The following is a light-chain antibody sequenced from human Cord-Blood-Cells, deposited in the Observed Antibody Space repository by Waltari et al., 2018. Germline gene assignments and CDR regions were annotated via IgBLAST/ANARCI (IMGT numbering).Light chain of an antibody. CDR3: QQYYSTPYS. Sequence: DIVMTQSPDSLAVSLGERATIHCKSIHSVLYSSNNKNYLAWYQQKPGQPPKLLIYWASTRESGVPDRFSGSGSGTDFTLTISSLQAEDVAVYYCQQYYSTPYSFGQGTKLEIK. V-gene: IGKV4-1*01. J-gene: IGKJ2*03. CDR1: HSVLYSSNNKNY. CDR2: WAS.